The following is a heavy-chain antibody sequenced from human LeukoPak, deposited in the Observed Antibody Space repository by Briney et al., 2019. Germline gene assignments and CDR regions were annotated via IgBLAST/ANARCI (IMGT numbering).Heavy chain of an antibody. V-gene: IGHV4-59*01. CDR3: ARGSVRGEFDP. CDR2: IYYTGST. J-gene: IGHJ5*02. D-gene: IGHD3-10*01. CDR1: GGSISTYY. Sequence: SETLSLTCTVSGGSISTYYWSWVRQPPGKGLEWIGYIYYTGSTDYNPSLKSRVTMSVDTSKNQFSLKLSSVTAADTAVYFCARGSVRGEFDPWGQGTLVTVSS.